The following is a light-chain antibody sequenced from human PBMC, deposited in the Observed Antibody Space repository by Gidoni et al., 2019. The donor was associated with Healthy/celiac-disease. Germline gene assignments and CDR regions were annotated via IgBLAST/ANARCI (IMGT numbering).Light chain of an antibody. J-gene: IGKJ1*01. CDR3: QQYNSYSQT. CDR1: QSISSW. V-gene: IGKV1-5*03. Sequence: DIQMTQSPSTLSASVGDRVTITCRASQSISSWLAWYQQKPGHAPKLLIYKASSLESGVPSRFSGSGSGTEITLTISSLQPDDFATYYCQQYNSYSQTFGQGTKVEIK. CDR2: KAS.